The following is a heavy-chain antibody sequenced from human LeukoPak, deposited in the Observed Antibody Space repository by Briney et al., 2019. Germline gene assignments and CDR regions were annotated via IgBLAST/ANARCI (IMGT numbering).Heavy chain of an antibody. J-gene: IGHJ3*02. Sequence: GASVKVSCKASGYTFASYGISWVRQAPGQRLEWMGWINAGNGNTKYSQKFQGRVTITRDTSASTAYTELSSLRSEDTAVYYCASSTYYYDSSGRRDAFDIWGQGTMVTVSS. V-gene: IGHV1-3*01. CDR3: ASSTYYYDSSGRRDAFDI. CDR2: INAGNGNT. D-gene: IGHD3-22*01. CDR1: GYTFASYG.